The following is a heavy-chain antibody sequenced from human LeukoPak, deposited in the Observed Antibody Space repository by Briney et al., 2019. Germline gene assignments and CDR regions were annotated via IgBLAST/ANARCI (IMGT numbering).Heavy chain of an antibody. V-gene: IGHV3-9*01. D-gene: IGHD2-2*01. CDR2: ICLSSRNI. CDR1: GFSFEDFG. J-gene: IGHJ4*02. CDR3: VKDRSSTRPYYFDY. Sequence: GISLRLSCAPSGFSFEDFGMHCVRQAAEKGLEWVSGICLSSRNIGYADSVKGRFTISRDNTKNSLFLQMNSLRVEDTAFYFCVKDRSSTRPYYFDYWGQGTLVTVSS.